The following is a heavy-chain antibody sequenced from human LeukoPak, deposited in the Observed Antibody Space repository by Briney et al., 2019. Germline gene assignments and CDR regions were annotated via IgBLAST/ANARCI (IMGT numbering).Heavy chain of an antibody. D-gene: IGHD2-15*01. CDR2: INSDGSST. CDR3: ARDTYCSGGSCYLNNWFDP. J-gene: IGHJ5*02. V-gene: IGHV3-74*01. CDR1: GFTFSSYW. Sequence: GGSLRLSCAASGFTFSSYWMHWVHQAPGKGLVWVSRINSDGSSTSYADSVKGRFTISRDNAKNTLYLQMNSLRAEDTAVYYCARDTYCSGGSCYLNNWFDPWGQGTLVTVSS.